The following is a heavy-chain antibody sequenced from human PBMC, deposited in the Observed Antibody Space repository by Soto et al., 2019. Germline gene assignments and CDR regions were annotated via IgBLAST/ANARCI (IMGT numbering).Heavy chain of an antibody. CDR1: GDSVSSNSAA. CDR3: ARAGNEVVAGTYSLMYYYYYSGMDV. D-gene: IGHD6-19*01. J-gene: IGHJ6*02. CDR2: TYYRSKWYN. V-gene: IGHV6-1*01. Sequence: PSQTLSLTCAISGDSVSSNSAAWNWIRQSPSRGLEWLGRTYYRSKWYNDYAVSVKGRITINPDTSKNQFSLQLNSVTPEDTAVYYCARAGNEVVAGTYSLMYYYYYSGMDVWGQGTTVTVSS.